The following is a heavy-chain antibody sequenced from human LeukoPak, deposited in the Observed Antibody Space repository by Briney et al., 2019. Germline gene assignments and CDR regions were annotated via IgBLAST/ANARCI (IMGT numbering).Heavy chain of an antibody. V-gene: IGHV4-34*01. CDR1: GGSFSGYY. Sequence: SETLSLTCAVYGGSFSGYYWSWIRQPPGKGLEWIGEINHSGSTNYNPSLKSRVTISVDTSKNQFSLKLSSVTAADTAVYYCARLARPARNREIVVAKDYWGQGTLVTVSS. D-gene: IGHD3-22*01. CDR3: ARLARPARNREIVVAKDY. J-gene: IGHJ4*02. CDR2: INHSGST.